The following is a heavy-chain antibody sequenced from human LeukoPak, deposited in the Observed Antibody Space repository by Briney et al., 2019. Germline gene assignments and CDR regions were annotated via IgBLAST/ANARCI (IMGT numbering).Heavy chain of an antibody. V-gene: IGHV3-74*01. D-gene: IGHD5-12*01. CDR1: GCSIRGYW. J-gene: IGHJ4*02. CDR3: VRDGDAYDFDL. Sequence: GGSLRLSCAASGCSIRGYWMHWVRQAPGKGLMWVSRIKSDGSWTNYADSVRGRFTISRDNAKNTLFLQMVGLRAEDTAIYYCVRDGDAYDFDLWGQGILVTVSS. CDR2: IKSDGSWT.